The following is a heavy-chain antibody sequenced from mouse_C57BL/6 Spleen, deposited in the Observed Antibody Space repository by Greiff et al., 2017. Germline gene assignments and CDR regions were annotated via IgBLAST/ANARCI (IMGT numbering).Heavy chain of an antibody. Sequence: VKLMESDAELVKPGASVKISCKVSGYTFTDHTIHWMKQRPEQGLEWIGYIYPRDGSTKYNEKFKGKDTLTADKSSSTAYMQLNSLTSEDSGVYFCARDYYYGSSSCWYFDVWGTGTTVTVSS. J-gene: IGHJ1*03. CDR2: IYPRDGST. V-gene: IGHV1-78*01. CDR1: GYTFTDHT. CDR3: ARDYYYGSSSCWYFDV. D-gene: IGHD1-1*01.